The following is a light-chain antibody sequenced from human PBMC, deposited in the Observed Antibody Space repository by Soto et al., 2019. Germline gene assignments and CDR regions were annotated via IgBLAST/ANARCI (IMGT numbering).Light chain of an antibody. CDR3: QQRSNWPGT. V-gene: IGKV3-11*01. CDR2: DAS. CDR1: QSVRTS. Sequence: IVLTQSPATLSLSPGERATLSCRASQSVRTSLAWYQLQPGQAPRLLIYDASNKATGIPARFSGSGSGTDFTLTISSLEPKDFAVYYCQQRSNWPGTFGQGTKVDIK. J-gene: IGKJ1*01.